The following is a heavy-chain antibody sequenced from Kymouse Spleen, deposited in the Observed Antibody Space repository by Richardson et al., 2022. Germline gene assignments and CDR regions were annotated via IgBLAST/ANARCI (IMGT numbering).Heavy chain of an antibody. CDR1: GFTFSNAW. J-gene: IGHJ3*02. D-gene: IGHD6-6*01. V-gene: IGHV3-15*01. Sequence: EVQLVESGGGLVKPGGSLRLSCAASGFTFSNAWMSWVRQAPGKGLEWVGRIKSKTDGGTTDYAAPVKGRFTISRDDSKNTLYLQMNSLKTEDTAVYYCTTDRGYSSSSHAFDIWGQGTMVTVSS. CDR3: TTDRGYSSSSHAFDI. CDR2: IKSKTDGGTT.